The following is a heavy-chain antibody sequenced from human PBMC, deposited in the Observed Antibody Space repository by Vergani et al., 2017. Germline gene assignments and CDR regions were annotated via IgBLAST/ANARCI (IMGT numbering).Heavy chain of an antibody. CDR2: ISYDGSNR. V-gene: IGHV3-30-3*01. J-gene: IGHJ4*02. Sequence: QVQLVESGGGVVQPGRSLRLSCAASGFTFSNYAMHWVRQAPGKGLEWVAVISYDGSNRHYADSVKGRFTISRDNSKNRLYLQMNSLRAEDTAVYYCARGYDHYFLLFPDWGQGTLVTVSS. CDR3: ARGYDHYFLLFPD. CDR1: GFTFSNYA. D-gene: IGHD2-21*02.